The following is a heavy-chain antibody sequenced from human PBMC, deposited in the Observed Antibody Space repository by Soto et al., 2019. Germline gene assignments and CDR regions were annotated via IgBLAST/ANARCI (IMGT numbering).Heavy chain of an antibody. V-gene: IGHV3-30-3*01. CDR2: TSYDGSNK. J-gene: IGHJ6*02. CDR1: GFTLSNYI. Sequence: QVQMVESGGGVVQPGRSLRLSCAASGFTLSNYIMHWVRQAPGKGLEWVAVTSYDGSNKNYADSVKGRFTISRDNSKNTLYLQMNSLRAEDRAVYSCARGDNYYGMDVWGQGTTVIVSS. D-gene: IGHD2-15*01. CDR3: ARGDNYYGMDV.